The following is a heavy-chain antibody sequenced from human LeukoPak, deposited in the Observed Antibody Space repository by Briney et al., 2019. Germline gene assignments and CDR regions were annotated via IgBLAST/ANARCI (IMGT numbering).Heavy chain of an antibody. CDR1: GFTFSNSW. V-gene: IGHV3-7*01. CDR3: ATRGDLSWFGALRH. J-gene: IGHJ4*02. CDR2: IRQDGRET. D-gene: IGHD3-16*02. Sequence: SVRLSFLVSGFTFSNSWMDCVRQDPAKGLEWVAFIRQDGRETNYAGSVKGRFTISRDNAKDSLYLQMNNLRVEDTAVYYCATRGDLSWFGALRHWSQGTVVTVSS.